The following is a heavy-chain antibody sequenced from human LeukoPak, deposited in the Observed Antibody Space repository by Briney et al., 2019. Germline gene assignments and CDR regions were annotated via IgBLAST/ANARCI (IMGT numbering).Heavy chain of an antibody. CDR1: GFTFSSYG. Sequence: GSLRLSCGASGFTFSSYGMHWIRQPPGKGLEWIGYIYYSGSTNYNPSLKSRVTISVDTSKNQFSLKLSSVTAADTAVYYCARDRGDYDSSGYYGYFDYWGQGALVTVSS. D-gene: IGHD3-22*01. V-gene: IGHV4-59*01. CDR3: ARDRGDYDSSGYYGYFDY. CDR2: IYYSGST. J-gene: IGHJ4*02.